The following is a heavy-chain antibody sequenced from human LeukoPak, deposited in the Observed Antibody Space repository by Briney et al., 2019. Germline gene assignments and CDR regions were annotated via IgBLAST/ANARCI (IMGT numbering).Heavy chain of an antibody. D-gene: IGHD6-19*01. CDR3: VKDGADSSGWYYGFDT. CDR1: GFTFSSYS. Sequence: PGGSLRLSCAASGFTFSSYSMNWVRQAPGKGLEWVSSISSSSSYIYYADSVKGRFTISRDNSKNMVYLQINSLRPEDTAVYHCVKDGADSSGWYYGFDTWGQGTMVIVSS. V-gene: IGHV3-21*06. J-gene: IGHJ3*02. CDR2: ISSSSSYI.